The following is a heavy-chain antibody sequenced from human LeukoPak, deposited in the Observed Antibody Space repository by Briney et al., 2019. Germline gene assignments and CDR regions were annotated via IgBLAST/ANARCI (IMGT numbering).Heavy chain of an antibody. CDR1: GGSISSYY. V-gene: IGHV4-59*01. J-gene: IGHJ4*02. CDR2: IYYSGST. Sequence: SETLSLTCTVSGGSISSYYWSWIRQPPGKGLEWIGYIYYSGSTNYNPSLKGRVTISVDTSKNQFSLKLSSVTAADTAVYYCASLEYYYDSSGYHLDWGQGTLVTVS. CDR3: ASLEYYYDSSGYHLD. D-gene: IGHD3-22*01.